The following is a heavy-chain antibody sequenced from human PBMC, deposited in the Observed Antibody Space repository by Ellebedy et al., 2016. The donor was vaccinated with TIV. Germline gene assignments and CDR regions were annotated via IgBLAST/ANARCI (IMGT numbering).Heavy chain of an antibody. J-gene: IGHJ3*02. CDR2: IDPSDSYT. CDR3: ARQVGGLTAAFDI. CDR1: GYSFTSYW. V-gene: IGHV5-10-1*01. Sequence: GESLKISCKGSGYSFTSYWIGWVRQMPGKGLEWMGRIDPSDSYTNYSPSFQGHVTISADKSISTAYLQWSSLKASDTAMYYCARQVGGLTAAFDIWGQGTMVTVSS. D-gene: IGHD3-16*01.